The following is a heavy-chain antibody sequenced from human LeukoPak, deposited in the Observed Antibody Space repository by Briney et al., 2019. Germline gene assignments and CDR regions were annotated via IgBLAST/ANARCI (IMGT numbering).Heavy chain of an antibody. CDR3: ARRKNSGWYSFDY. CDR2: INPNSGGT. J-gene: IGHJ4*02. D-gene: IGHD6-19*01. CDR1: GYTFTGYY. Sequence: ASVKVSCTASGYTFTGYYMHWVRQAPGQGLEWMGWINPNSGGTNYAQKFQGRVTMTRDTSISTAYMELSRLRSDDTAVYYYARRKNSGWYSFDYWGQGTLVTVSS. V-gene: IGHV1-2*02.